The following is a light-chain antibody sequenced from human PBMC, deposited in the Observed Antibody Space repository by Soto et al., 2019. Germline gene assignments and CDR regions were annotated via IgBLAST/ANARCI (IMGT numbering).Light chain of an antibody. CDR2: GAS. CDR3: QHRET. V-gene: IGKV3-20*01. Sequence: EIVLTQSPGTLSLSPGERATLSCRASQNVGIYLAWYQQKPGQAPRLLIYGASSRATGIPDRFSGSGSETDFTLTISRLEPEDFAVYYCQHRETFGQGTKVDI. CDR1: QNVGIY. J-gene: IGKJ1*01.